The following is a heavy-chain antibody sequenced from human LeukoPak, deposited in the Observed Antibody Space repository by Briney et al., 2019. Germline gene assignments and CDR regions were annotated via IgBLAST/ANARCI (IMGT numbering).Heavy chain of an antibody. CDR1: GGSISSSSYF. J-gene: IGHJ5*02. D-gene: IGHD6-25*01. CDR3: AIAAGP. V-gene: IGHV4-39*07. Sequence: PSETLTLTCTVSGGSISSSSYFWGWIRQPPGKGLEWIGSIYYNGNTYYKPSLKSRVTISVDTSKNQFSLKLSSVTAADTAVYYCAIAAGPWGQGTLVTVSS. CDR2: IYYNGNT.